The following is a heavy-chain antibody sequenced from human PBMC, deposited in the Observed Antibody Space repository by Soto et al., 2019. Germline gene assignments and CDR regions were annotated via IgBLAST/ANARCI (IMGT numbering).Heavy chain of an antibody. CDR2: IHYSGST. CDR1: GGSISSSNYY. D-gene: IGHD1-26*01. V-gene: IGHV4-39*01. J-gene: IGHJ5*02. Sequence: SETLSLTCTVSGGSISSSNYYWGWIRQPPGKGLEWIGSIHYSGSTYYNPSLKSRVTISVDTSKNQFSLKLSSVTAADTAVYYCATQEVGGSYAYTFDPWGQGTLVTVSS. CDR3: ATQEVGGSYAYTFDP.